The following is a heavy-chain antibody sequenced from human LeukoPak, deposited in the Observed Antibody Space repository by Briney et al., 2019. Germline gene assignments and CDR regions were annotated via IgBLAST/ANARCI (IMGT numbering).Heavy chain of an antibody. CDR3: ASGFLQWLY. V-gene: IGHV3-7*01. CDR1: GFTFGGYW. CDR2: INPDGSIK. J-gene: IGHJ4*02. D-gene: IGHD3-3*01. Sequence: GGSLRPSCAASGFTFGGYWMSWVRQAPGRGLEWVANINPDGSIKYYVDSIKGRFTISRDNAKNSLYLQMNSLRAEDTAVYYCASGFLQWLYWGQGTLVTVSS.